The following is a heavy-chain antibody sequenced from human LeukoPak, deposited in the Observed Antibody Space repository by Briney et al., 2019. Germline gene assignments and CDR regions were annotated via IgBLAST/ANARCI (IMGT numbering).Heavy chain of an antibody. D-gene: IGHD2-8*02. J-gene: IGHJ4*02. V-gene: IGHV3-7*03. CDR2: INQDGTDK. CDR1: GFTFTTYW. Sequence: GGSLRLSCAASGFTFTTYWMSWIRQAPGKRLEWVANINQDGTDKYYVDSVKGRFTFSRDNAQNSLYLQMSSLRVEDTAVYYCVTYSTGLYKGLEFWGQGTQVTVSS. CDR3: VTYSTGLYKGLEF.